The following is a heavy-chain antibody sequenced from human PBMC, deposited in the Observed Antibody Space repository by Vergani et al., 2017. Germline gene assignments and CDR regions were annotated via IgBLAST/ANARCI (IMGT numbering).Heavy chain of an antibody. V-gene: IGHV4-61*02. CDR2: IHTGGST. CDR1: GESIRSGSHY. D-gene: IGHD2-15*01. CDR3: ARSRPYCTSGSCPAI. J-gene: IGHJ4*02. Sequence: QVKLQESGPGLLKPSQTLSLTCTVSGESIRSGSHYWSWIRQPAGKGPEWIGHIHTGGSTDPNHSLKSRVSISVDTTKSQFSLKLNSVTVADTAVYYCARSRPYCTSGSCPAIWGQGTLVTVSS.